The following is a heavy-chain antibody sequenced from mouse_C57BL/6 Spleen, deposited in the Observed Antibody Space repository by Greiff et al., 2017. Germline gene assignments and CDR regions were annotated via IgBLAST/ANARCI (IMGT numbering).Heavy chain of an antibody. CDR2: IYPKSGNT. D-gene: IGHD1-1*01. Sequence: QVQLQQSGAELARPGASVKLSCKASGYTFTSYGISWVKQRTGQGLEWIGEIYPKSGNTYYNEKFKGKATLTADKSSSTAYMELRSLTSEDSEVYFCARVYGSSTTYFEVWGTGTTVTVSS. CDR1: GYTFTSYG. V-gene: IGHV1-81*01. J-gene: IGHJ1*03. CDR3: ARVYGSSTTYFEV.